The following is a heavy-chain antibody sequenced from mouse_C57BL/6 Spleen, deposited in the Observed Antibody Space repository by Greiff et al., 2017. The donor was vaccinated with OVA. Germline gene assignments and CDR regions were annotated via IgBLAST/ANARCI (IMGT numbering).Heavy chain of an antibody. V-gene: IGHV1-80*01. D-gene: IGHD2-14*01. J-gene: IGHJ1*03. Sequence: QVQLKESGAELVKPGASVKISCKASGYAFSSYWMNWVKQRPGKGLEWIGQIYPGDGDTNYNGKFKGKATLTADKSSSTAYMQRSSLTSEDSAVDFCAREGDSHRGWYFDVWGTGTTVTVSS. CDR2: IYPGDGDT. CDR1: GYAFSSYW. CDR3: AREGDSHRGWYFDV.